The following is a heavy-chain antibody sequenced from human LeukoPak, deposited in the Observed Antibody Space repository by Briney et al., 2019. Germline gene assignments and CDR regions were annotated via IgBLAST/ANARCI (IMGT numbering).Heavy chain of an antibody. CDR2: VYYSGST. CDR1: GVSISSSSYY. CDR3: ARLATVFDY. Sequence: SETLSLTCTVSGVSISSSSYYWGWIRQPPGKGLEWIGSVYYSGSTYYNPSLKSRVTISVDTPKNQFSLKLASVTAADTAVYYCARLATVFDYWGQGTLVTVSS. V-gene: IGHV4-39*01. D-gene: IGHD1-26*01. J-gene: IGHJ4*02.